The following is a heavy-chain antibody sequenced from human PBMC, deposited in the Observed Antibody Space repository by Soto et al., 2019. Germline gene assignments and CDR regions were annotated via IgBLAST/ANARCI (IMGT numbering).Heavy chain of an antibody. CDR3: ARVLRDYPFYYYYMDV. Sequence: SETLSLTCTVSSGSISSNDYFWGWIRQPPGKGLEWIGNIYYSGTTYYNPSLKSRVTISVDTSNNQFSLKLSSVTAADTAVYYCARVLRDYPFYYYYMDVWGKGTTVTVSS. D-gene: IGHD3-10*01. J-gene: IGHJ6*03. CDR2: IYYSGTT. CDR1: SGSISSNDYF. V-gene: IGHV4-39*01.